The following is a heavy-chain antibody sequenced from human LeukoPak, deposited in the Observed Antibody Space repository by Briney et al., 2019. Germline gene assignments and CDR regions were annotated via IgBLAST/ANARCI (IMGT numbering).Heavy chain of an antibody. CDR2: IWYDGSNK. J-gene: IGHJ4*02. CDR3: ARAARADLLDY. Sequence: PGGSLRLSCAASGFTFSSYGMHWFRQAPGKGLEWVAVIWYDGSNKYYADSVKGRFTISRDNSKNTLYLQMNSLRAEDTAVYYCARAARADLLDYWGQGTLVTVSS. V-gene: IGHV3-33*01. CDR1: GFTFSSYG. D-gene: IGHD5-24*01.